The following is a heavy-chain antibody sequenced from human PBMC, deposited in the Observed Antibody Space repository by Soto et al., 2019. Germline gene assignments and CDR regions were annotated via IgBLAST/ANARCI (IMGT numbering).Heavy chain of an antibody. V-gene: IGHV3-30*04. CDR3: ARNPRRTFVGGVDY. J-gene: IGHJ4*02. CDR2: ISYDGRNK. CDR1: GFTFWSYA. Sequence: QVQLVESGGGVVQPGRSLRLSCPTSGFTFWSYAMHWVRQAPGKGLEWVAVISYDGRNKFYADSVKGRLTISRADSRNTLSLQMNGLREGETAVYYCARNPRRTFVGGVDYCGQGTLVTASS. D-gene: IGHD3-16*01.